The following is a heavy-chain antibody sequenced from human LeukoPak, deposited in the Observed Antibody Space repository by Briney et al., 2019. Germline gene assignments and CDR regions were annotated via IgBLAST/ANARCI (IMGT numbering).Heavy chain of an antibody. V-gene: IGHV3-74*01. Sequence: GGSLRLSCAASGFTFSSYWMHWVRQAPREGLVWVSRINSDGSSTSYSDSVKGRFTISRDNAKNTMYLQMNSLRAEDTAVYYYARDGTYYYDSSGYPDYWGQGTLVTVSS. CDR3: ARDGTYYYDSSGYPDY. D-gene: IGHD3-22*01. CDR1: GFTFSSYW. J-gene: IGHJ4*02. CDR2: INSDGSST.